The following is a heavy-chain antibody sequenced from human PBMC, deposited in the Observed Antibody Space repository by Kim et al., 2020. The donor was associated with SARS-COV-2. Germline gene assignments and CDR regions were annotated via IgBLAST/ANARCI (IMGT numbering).Heavy chain of an antibody. D-gene: IGHD6-13*01. V-gene: IGHV3-11*01. CDR1: GFTFSDYY. Sequence: GGSLRLSCAASGFTFSDYYMSWIRQAPGKGLEWVSYISSSGSTIYYADSVKGRFTISRDNAKNSLYLQMNSLRAEDTAVYYCARYRIAAAGTYYYGMDVWGQGTTVTVSS. CDR3: ARYRIAAAGTYYYGMDV. J-gene: IGHJ6*02. CDR2: ISSSGSTI.